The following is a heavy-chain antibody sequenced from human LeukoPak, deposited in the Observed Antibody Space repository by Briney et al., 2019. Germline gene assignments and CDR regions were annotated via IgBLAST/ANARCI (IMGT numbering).Heavy chain of an antibody. CDR3: AARRHSGSPNWYDP. V-gene: IGHV5-51*01. CDR2: IHLRDSIT. D-gene: IGHD1-26*01. CDR1: GYTIDNYW. J-gene: IGHJ5*02. Sequence: GEYLKISCKGSGYTIDNYWNGWVRQMPGKGPEWMGIIHLRDSITLYSPSFQGRVTISLDKSIDTAYLQWSSLEASDSAMYYCAARRHSGSPNWYDPWGQGTLVTVSS.